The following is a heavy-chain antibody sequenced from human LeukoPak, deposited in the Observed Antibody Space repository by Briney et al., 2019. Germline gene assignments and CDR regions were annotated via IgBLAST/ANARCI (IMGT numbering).Heavy chain of an antibody. CDR3: ARGLASGYPPIPFDY. Sequence: PSETLSLTCAVYDGSFSGYYWTWIRQPPGKGLEWIGEIIDTGSTKYNSSLKSRVTISVDTSKNRFSLSLDSVTAADTAVYYCARGLASGYPPIPFDYWGQGTLVTVSS. D-gene: IGHD3-3*01. CDR1: DGSFSGYY. CDR2: IIDTGST. V-gene: IGHV4-34*12. J-gene: IGHJ4*02.